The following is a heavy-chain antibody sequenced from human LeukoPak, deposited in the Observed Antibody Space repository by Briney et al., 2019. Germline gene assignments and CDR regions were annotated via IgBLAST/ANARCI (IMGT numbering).Heavy chain of an antibody. CDR2: ITGDGGTT. V-gene: IGHV3-43*02. CDR1: GFTFDDFT. Sequence: GALRLSCAASGFTFDDFTMHWFRQPPGRGLQWVSLITGDGGTTSYADSVKGRFTISGDNSKNSLYLHMNSLRNEDTALYYCAKGHFGAGHYWGQGTLVTVSS. CDR3: AKGHFGAGHY. J-gene: IGHJ4*02. D-gene: IGHD3-3*01.